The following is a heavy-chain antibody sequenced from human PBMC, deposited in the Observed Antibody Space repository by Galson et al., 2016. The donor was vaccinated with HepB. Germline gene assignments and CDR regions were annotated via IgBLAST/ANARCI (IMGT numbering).Heavy chain of an antibody. V-gene: IGHV3-23*01. Sequence: SLRLSCAGSGFTFSSYAMSWVRQAPGKGLEWVSAISGRGSSTYYADSVKGRFTISRDNSKNTLFLHMNSLRAEDTAIYYCAKVYCSGANCPAGSYYFDYWGQGTLVIVSS. CDR1: GFTFSSYA. J-gene: IGHJ4*02. CDR3: AKVYCSGANCPAGSYYFDY. CDR2: ISGRGSST. D-gene: IGHD2-15*01.